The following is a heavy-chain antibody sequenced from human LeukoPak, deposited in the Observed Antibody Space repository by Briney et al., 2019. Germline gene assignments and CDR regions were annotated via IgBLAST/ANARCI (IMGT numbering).Heavy chain of an antibody. CDR1: AGSISSSSYY. V-gene: IGHV4-39*01. J-gene: IGHJ4*02. CDR2: IYYSGST. CDR3: ARPDRGYSYGPPFDY. Sequence: SETLSLTCTVSAGSISSSSYYWGWLRQPPGKGLEWMGSIYYSGSTYYNPSLKSRVTISVDASMNQFSLQLSSLTAADTAVYYCARPDRGYSYGPPFDYWGQGTLVTVSP. D-gene: IGHD5-18*01.